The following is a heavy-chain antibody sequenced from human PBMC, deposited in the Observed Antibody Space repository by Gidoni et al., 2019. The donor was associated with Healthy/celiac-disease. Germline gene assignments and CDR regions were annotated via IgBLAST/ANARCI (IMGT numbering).Heavy chain of an antibody. CDR1: CFTVSGDA. D-gene: IGHD3-22*01. Sequence: QVQRVESGGGVVERGRSLRAACAASCFTVSGDARHGARQSPGKGLEWVAVISYYGTNKYYAYSLKGLFTISRDNSKNTLYLQMNSLRAEDTAVYYCARDRGNYYDSSGSSPGLDWYFDLWGRGTLVTVSS. CDR2: ISYYGTNK. V-gene: IGHV3-30-3*01. J-gene: IGHJ2*01. CDR3: ARDRGNYYDSSGSSPGLDWYFDL.